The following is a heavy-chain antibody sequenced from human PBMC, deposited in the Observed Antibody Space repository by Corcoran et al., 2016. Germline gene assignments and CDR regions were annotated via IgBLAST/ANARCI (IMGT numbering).Heavy chain of an antibody. CDR1: GFTVSSYW. D-gene: IGHD3-22*01. V-gene: IGHV3-7*01. Sequence: EVQLVESGGGLVRPGGSLRLSCAASGFTVSSYWMSWVRQAPGKGLEWVSNIKQDGSQKWYVDSVKGRFNISRDNAKNSLYLQLNILRAEDTAVYYCVRGYYYDTGSFVDAFDIWGQGTMVTVSS. J-gene: IGHJ3*02. CDR3: VRGYYYDTGSFVDAFDI. CDR2: IKQDGSQK.